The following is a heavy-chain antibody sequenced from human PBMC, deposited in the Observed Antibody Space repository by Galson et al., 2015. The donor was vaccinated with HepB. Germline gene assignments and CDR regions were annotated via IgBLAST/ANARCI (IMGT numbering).Heavy chain of an antibody. D-gene: IGHD6-19*01. CDR3: ARAGIHGWDGRNWFDP. Sequence: SVKVSCKASGYTFTSYYIHWVRQAPGQGLEWMGIINPSGGSISYAQKLQGRVTMTRDTSTSIVYMELSSLRSEDTAVYYCARAGIHGWDGRNWFDPWGQGTLVTVSS. V-gene: IGHV1-46*04. J-gene: IGHJ5*02. CDR1: GYTFTSYY. CDR2: INPSGGSI.